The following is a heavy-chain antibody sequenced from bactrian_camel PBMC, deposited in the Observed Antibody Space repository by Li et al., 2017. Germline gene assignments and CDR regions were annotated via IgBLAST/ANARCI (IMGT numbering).Heavy chain of an antibody. CDR2: VDRDGNT. V-gene: IGHV3S13*01. J-gene: IGHJ7*01. Sequence: VQLVESGGGSVQSGGSLRLSCVASAATSRRCMTWFRQAPGKVREALATVDRDGNTRHADSVKGRFTITKDYGKDTLYLHMNDLKPEDTGRYYCAADLTCRPGDARIVRRRLRAMDAWGKGTQVTVSS. D-gene: IGHD1*01. CDR1: AATSRRC.